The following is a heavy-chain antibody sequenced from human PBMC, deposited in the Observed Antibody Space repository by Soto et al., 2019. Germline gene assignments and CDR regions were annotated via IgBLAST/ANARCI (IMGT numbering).Heavy chain of an antibody. J-gene: IGHJ5*02. Sequence: SVKVSCKASGGTFSSYAISWVRQAPGQGLEWMGGIIPIFGTANYAQKFQGRVTITADKSTSTAYMELSSLRSEDTAVYYCAREGKAARLPSWFDPWGQGNLVTVSS. CDR3: AREGKAARLPSWFDP. V-gene: IGHV1-69*06. D-gene: IGHD6-6*01. CDR2: IIPIFGTA. CDR1: GGTFSSYA.